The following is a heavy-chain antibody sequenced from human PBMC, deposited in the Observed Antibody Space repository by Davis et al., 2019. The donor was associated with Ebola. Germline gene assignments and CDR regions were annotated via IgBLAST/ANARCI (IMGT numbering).Heavy chain of an antibody. V-gene: IGHV3-11*06. CDR2: ISSSSSYT. J-gene: IGHJ5*02. CDR1: GFTFSDYY. CDR3: ARDPTPEYYYDSSGINWFDP. Sequence: PGGSLRLSCAASGFTFSDYYMSWIRQAPGKGLEWVSYISSSSSYTNYADSVKGRFTISRDNAKNSLYLQMNSLRAEDTAVYYCARDPTPEYYYDSSGINWFDPWGQGTLVTVSS. D-gene: IGHD3-22*01.